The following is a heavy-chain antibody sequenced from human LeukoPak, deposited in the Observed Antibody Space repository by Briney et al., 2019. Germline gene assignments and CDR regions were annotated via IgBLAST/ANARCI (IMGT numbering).Heavy chain of an antibody. CDR1: GFTFSSYA. D-gene: IGHD6-13*01. CDR3: AKDRYSSSWYAGNFDY. CDR2: ISGSGGST. Sequence: PGGSLRLSCAASGFTFSSYAMSWVRQAPGKGLEWVSAISGSGGSTYYADPVKGRFTISRDNSKNTLYLQMNSLRAEDTAVYYCAKDRYSSSWYAGNFDYWGQGTLVTVSS. V-gene: IGHV3-23*01. J-gene: IGHJ4*02.